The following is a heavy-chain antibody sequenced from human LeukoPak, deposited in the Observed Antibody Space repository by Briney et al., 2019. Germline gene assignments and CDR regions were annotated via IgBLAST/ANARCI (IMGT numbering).Heavy chain of an antibody. D-gene: IGHD3-22*01. V-gene: IGHV3-15*01. CDR1: GFTFSSYG. CDR2: IKSKTDGGTT. CDR3: SWDYYDSSGYYSDGGY. J-gene: IGHJ4*02. Sequence: GGSLRLSCAASGFTFSSYGIHWVRQAPGKGLEWVGRIKSKTDGGTTDYAAPVKGRFTISRDDSKNTLYLQMNSLKTEDTAVYYCSWDYYDSSGYYSDGGYWGQGTLVTVSS.